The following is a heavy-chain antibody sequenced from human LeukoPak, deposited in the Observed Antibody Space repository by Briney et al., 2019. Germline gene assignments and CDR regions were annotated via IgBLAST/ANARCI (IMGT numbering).Heavy chain of an antibody. CDR2: ISAYNGNT. CDR1: GYTFTSYG. Sequence: ASVKVSCKASGYTFTSYGISWVRQAPGQGLEWMGWISAYNGNTNYAQKLQGRVTMTTDTSTSTAYMELRSLRSDDTAVYYCARSATVVSPFDYWAREPWSPSPQ. D-gene: IGHD4-23*01. CDR3: ARSATVVSPFDY. V-gene: IGHV1-18*01. J-gene: IGHJ4*02.